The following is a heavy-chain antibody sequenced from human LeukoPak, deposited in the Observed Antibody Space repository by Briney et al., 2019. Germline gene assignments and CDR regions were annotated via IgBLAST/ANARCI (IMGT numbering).Heavy chain of an antibody. D-gene: IGHD3-10*01. Sequence: GASVKVSCKASGYTFTSYGISWVRQAPGQGLEWMGWISAYNGNTNYAQKLQGRVTMTTDTSTSTAYMELRSLRSDDTAVYYCAREHGITMVRGVIITGAFDIWGQGTMVTVSS. CDR3: AREHGITMVRGVIITGAFDI. CDR1: GYTFTSYG. CDR2: ISAYNGNT. J-gene: IGHJ3*02. V-gene: IGHV1-18*01.